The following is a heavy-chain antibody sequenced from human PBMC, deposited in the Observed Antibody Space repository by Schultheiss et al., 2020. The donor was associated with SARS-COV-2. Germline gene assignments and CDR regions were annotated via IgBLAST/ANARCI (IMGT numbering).Heavy chain of an antibody. CDR2: ISSSSSTI. D-gene: IGHD6-6*01. J-gene: IGHJ4*02. CDR1: GFIFSGSA. V-gene: IGHV3-48*03. Sequence: LKISCAASGFIFSGSAMHWVRQAPGKGLEWVSYISSSSSTIYYADSVKGRFTISRDNAKNSLYLQMNSLRAEDTAVYYCARNAARLITRAQFDYWGQGTLVTVS. CDR3: ARNAARLITRAQFDY.